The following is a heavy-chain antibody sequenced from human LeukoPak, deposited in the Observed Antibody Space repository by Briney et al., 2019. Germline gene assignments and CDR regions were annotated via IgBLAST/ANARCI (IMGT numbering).Heavy chain of an antibody. Sequence: SEPQTLTCTVSGGSISSYFWSWIRQPPGKTLEWIGYISSSGDSNYDPSLKSRVTISLDTSKSQFSLKLASVSAADTAVYYCTRSDTHPRHSSSWHFADWCQETLVTVSS. J-gene: IGHJ4*02. CDR1: GGSISSYF. V-gene: IGHV4-59*01. CDR2: ISSSGDS. D-gene: IGHD6-13*01. CDR3: TRSDTHPRHSSSWHFAD.